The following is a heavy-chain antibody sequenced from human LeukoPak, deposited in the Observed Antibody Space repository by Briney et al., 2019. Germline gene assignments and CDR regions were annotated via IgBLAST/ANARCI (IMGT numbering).Heavy chain of an antibody. CDR2: MHYSGNT. Sequence: SETLSLTCTVPGGSISSYYWSSIRQSPGKGLEWNGFMHYSGNTNSNPSLRSRVAISMDTSKNQFSLKMSSVTAADTAMYYCARDSPFEWDVFGDSFDIWGQGTVVTVSS. CDR1: GGSISSYY. V-gene: IGHV4-59*01. D-gene: IGHD1-26*01. J-gene: IGHJ3*02. CDR3: ARDSPFEWDVFGDSFDI.